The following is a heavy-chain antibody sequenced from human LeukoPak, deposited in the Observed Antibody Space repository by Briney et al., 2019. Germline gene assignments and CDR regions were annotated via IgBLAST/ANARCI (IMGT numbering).Heavy chain of an antibody. CDR2: IYYSGST. J-gene: IGHJ4*02. V-gene: IGHV4-59*01. CDR3: ARALTPGYCSGGTCSYFDY. D-gene: IGHD2-15*01. CDR1: GGSIRSYY. Sequence: PSETVSLTCTVSGGSIRSYYWSSIRQPPGKGLEWIGYIYYSGSTNSNPSLKSRVTISVDTSKNQFSLKVSSVTAADTAVYYCARALTPGYCSGGTCSYFDYWGQGTLVTVSS.